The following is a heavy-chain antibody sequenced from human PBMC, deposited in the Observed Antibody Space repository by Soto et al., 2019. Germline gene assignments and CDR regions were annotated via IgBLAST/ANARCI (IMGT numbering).Heavy chain of an antibody. CDR2: ISYDGSNK. Sequence: QVQLVESGGGVVQPGRSLRLSCAASGFTFSSYGMHWVRQAPGKGLEWVAVISYDGSNKYYADSVKGRFTISRDNSKNTLYLQMNSLRAEDTAVYYCAKDRGAAEDYYYYGMDVLGQGTTVTVSS. J-gene: IGHJ6*02. CDR1: GFTFSSYG. V-gene: IGHV3-30*18. CDR3: AKDRGAAEDYYYYGMDV. D-gene: IGHD3-10*01.